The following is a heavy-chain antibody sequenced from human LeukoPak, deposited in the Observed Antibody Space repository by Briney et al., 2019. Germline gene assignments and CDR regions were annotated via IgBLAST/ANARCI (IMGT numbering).Heavy chain of an antibody. CDR1: GFMFNIYA. V-gene: IGHV3-23*01. J-gene: IGHJ4*02. D-gene: IGHD3-22*01. CDR3: ARDITMIVVVATALDY. CDR2: IIGSGSST. Sequence: PGGSLRLSCAASGFMFNIYAMSWVRQAPGKGLEWVSAIIGSGSSTYYADSVKGRFTISRDNSKNTLYLQMNSLSAEDTAVYYCARDITMIVVVATALDYWGQGTLVTVSS.